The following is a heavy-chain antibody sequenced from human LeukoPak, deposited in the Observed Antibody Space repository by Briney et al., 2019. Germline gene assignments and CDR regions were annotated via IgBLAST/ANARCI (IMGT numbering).Heavy chain of an antibody. CDR2: INNDGTNT. V-gene: IGHV3-74*03. CDR3: ASDYNSSPDY. D-gene: IGHD6-13*01. CDR1: GFPFSPFW. J-gene: IGHJ4*02. Sequence: PGGSLRLSCAASGFPFSPFWTHWVRQAPGKGLVWVSRINNDGTNTMYADSVKGRFTISRDNARNTLYLQMNSLRDDDTAVYYCASDYNSSPDYWGQGTLVTVSS.